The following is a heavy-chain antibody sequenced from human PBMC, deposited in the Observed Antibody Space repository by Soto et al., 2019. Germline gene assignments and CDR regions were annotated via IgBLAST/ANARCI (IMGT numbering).Heavy chain of an antibody. V-gene: IGHV4-30-2*01. CDR3: ARTRDSSGATFDY. J-gene: IGHJ4*02. CDR1: GGSISSGGYS. CDR2: IYHSGST. D-gene: IGHD3-22*01. Sequence: QLQLQESGSGLVKPSQPLSLTCAVSGGSISSGGYSWSWIRQPPGKGLEWIGYIYHSGSTYYNPSLKSRVTISVDRSKNQFSLKLSSVTAADTAVYYCARTRDSSGATFDYWGQGTLVTVSS.